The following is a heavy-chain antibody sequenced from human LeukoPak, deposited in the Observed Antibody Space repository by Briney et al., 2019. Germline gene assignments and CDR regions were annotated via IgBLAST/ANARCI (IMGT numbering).Heavy chain of an antibody. CDR2: LFYSGST. CDR3: ARGAYSNYLSVDY. J-gene: IGHJ4*02. D-gene: IGHD4-11*01. V-gene: IGHV4-59*01. CDR1: GGSIPSYY. Sequence: PSETLSLTCAISGGSIPSYYWSWIRQTPGKGLEWIGYLFYSGSTNYNPSLKGRITMSTDTSKNEFSLKLRSVTAADTAVYYCARGAYSNYLSVDYWGQGILVTVSS.